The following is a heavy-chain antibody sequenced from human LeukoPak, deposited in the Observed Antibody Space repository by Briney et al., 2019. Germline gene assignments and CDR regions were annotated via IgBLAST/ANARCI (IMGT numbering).Heavy chain of an antibody. V-gene: IGHV1-18*01. J-gene: IGHJ4*02. D-gene: IGHD2-2*01. Sequence: ASVKVSCKASGYTFTSYGISWVRQAPGQGLEWMGWIGAYNGNTNYAQKLQGRVTMTTDTSTSTAYMEPRSLRSDDTAVYYCARDDCSSTSCYLYYFDYWGQGTLVTVSS. CDR2: IGAYNGNT. CDR3: ARDDCSSTSCYLYYFDY. CDR1: GYTFTSYG.